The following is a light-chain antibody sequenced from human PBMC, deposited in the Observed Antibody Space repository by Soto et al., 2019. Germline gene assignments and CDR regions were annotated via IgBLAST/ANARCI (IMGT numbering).Light chain of an antibody. Sequence: QSVLTQPASVSGSPGQSITISCTGTSSDVGRYDYVSWYQLHPGKAPKLMVFEVSNRPSGVSYRFSGSKSGNTASLTTSGLQADDEADYFCSSYSISTAYLFGTGTKVTVL. CDR1: SSDVGRYDY. CDR2: EVS. V-gene: IGLV2-14*01. J-gene: IGLJ1*01. CDR3: SSYSISTAYL.